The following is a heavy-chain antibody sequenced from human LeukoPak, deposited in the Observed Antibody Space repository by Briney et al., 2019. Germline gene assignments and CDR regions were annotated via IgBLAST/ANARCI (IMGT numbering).Heavy chain of an antibody. CDR3: ARFYYDSSGSYYYYMDV. Sequence: SETLSLTCTVSGGSISSGDYYWSWIRQPPGKGLEWIVYIYYSGSTNYNPSLKSRVTISVDTSKNQFSLKLSSVTAADTAVYYCARFYYDSSGSYYYYMDVWGKGTTVTVSS. V-gene: IGHV4-61*08. D-gene: IGHD3-22*01. CDR2: IYYSGST. CDR1: GGSISSGDYY. J-gene: IGHJ6*03.